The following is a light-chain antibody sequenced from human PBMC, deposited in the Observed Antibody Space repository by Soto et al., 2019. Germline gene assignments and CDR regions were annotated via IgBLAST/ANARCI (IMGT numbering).Light chain of an antibody. CDR3: QYYDSSPLYT. V-gene: IGKV3-20*01. CDR2: GVS. CDR1: QSVSSY. J-gene: IGKJ2*01. Sequence: EIVLTQSPATLSLSPGERATLSCRASQSVSSYLAWYQQKPGQAPRLLIYGVSSRATGIPDRFSGSGSGTDFTLTISRLEPEDFAVYYCQYYDSSPLYTFGQGTKLEIK.